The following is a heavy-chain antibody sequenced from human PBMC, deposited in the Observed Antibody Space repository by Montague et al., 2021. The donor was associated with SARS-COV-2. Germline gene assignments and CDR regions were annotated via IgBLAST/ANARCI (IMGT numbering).Heavy chain of an antibody. CDR1: GGSISSSSYY. CDR3: ARVGRQQRERLSGMDV. D-gene: IGHD6-25*01. V-gene: IGHV4-39*07. Sequence: SETLSLTCTVSGGSISSSSYYWGWIRQPPGKGLEWIGSIYYSGSTYYNPSLKSRVTISVDTSKNQFSLKLTSVTAADTAVYYCARVGRQQRERLSGMDVWGQGTPVTVSS. CDR2: IYYSGST. J-gene: IGHJ6*02.